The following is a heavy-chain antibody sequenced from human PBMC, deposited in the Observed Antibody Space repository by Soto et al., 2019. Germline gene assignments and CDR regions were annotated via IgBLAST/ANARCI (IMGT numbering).Heavy chain of an antibody. Sequence: GGSLRLSCAAARFTFDRYWMSWVRQAPGRGLEWVANIKEDGSDKFYEDSVKGRFTISRDNAKNLLFLQMNSLRAEDTAIYYCARGIDDNASFGMDVWGQGTKVTAP. V-gene: IGHV3-7*01. CDR3: ARGIDDNASFGMDV. D-gene: IGHD1-1*01. CDR1: RFTFDRYW. J-gene: IGHJ6*02. CDR2: IKEDGSDK.